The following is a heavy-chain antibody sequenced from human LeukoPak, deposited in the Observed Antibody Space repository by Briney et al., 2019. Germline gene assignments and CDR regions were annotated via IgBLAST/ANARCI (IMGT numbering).Heavy chain of an antibody. CDR2: IHNSGST. Sequence: SETLSLTCTVSGGSINNDDSYWSWIRQPPGKGLEWIGYIHNSGSTYYSPSLRSRVFISMDMSKNQFSLKLSSVTAADTAVYYCASREQWLPLEYWGQGTLVTVSS. CDR1: GGSINNDDSY. V-gene: IGHV4-30-4*01. CDR3: ASREQWLPLEY. J-gene: IGHJ4*02. D-gene: IGHD6-19*01.